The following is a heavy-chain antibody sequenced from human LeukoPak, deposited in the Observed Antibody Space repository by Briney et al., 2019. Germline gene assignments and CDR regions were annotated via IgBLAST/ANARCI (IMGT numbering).Heavy chain of an antibody. J-gene: IGHJ6*03. CDR1: GYTFTGYY. CDR2: INPNSGGT. CDR3: ARDLHNYGSGSYSHYYYYYMDV. D-gene: IGHD3-10*01. V-gene: IGHV1-2*02. Sequence: ASVKVSCKASGYTFTGYYMHWVRQAPGQGLEWMGWINPNSGGTNYAQKFQGRVTMTRDTSISTAYMELSRLRSDDTAVYYCARDLHNYGSGSYSHYYYYYMDVWGKGTTVTVSS.